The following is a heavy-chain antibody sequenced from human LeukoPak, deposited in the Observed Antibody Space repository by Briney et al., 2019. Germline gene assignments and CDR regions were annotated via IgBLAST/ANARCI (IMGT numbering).Heavy chain of an antibody. CDR2: IHSGGST. D-gene: IGHD3-22*01. J-gene: IGHJ4*02. V-gene: IGHV3-66*01. Sequence: PGGSLRLSCAASGFTVSSNQMGWVRRAPGKGLESVSVIHSGGSTYYADSVKGRFTISRDNSKNTLYLQMNSLRAEDTAVYYCARDLMDYYDSSGYYWTLDYWGQGTLVTVSS. CDR1: GFTVSSNQ. CDR3: ARDLMDYYDSSGYYWTLDY.